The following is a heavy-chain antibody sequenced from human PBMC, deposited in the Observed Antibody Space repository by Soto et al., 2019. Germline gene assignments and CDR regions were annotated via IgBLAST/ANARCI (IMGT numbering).Heavy chain of an antibody. Sequence: QVQLQELGPGLVNPSGTLSLTCVVSGASLSTSNWWSWVRQPPGKGLEWIGEIYHTGSASYSPSLKSRVSMSIDKSKNQFSLRLTDVTAADTAKYFCARGPRSGSYSVDGFDVWGQGTVVTVSS. V-gene: IGHV4-4*02. D-gene: IGHD1-26*01. J-gene: IGHJ3*01. CDR3: ARGPRSGSYSVDGFDV. CDR1: GASLSTSNW. CDR2: IYHTGSA.